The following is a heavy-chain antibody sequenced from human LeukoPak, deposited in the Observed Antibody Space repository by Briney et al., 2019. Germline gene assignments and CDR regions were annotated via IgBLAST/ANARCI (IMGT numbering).Heavy chain of an antibody. D-gene: IGHD3-10*01. CDR1: GFTFSSYS. J-gene: IGHJ4*02. V-gene: IGHV3-21*01. CDR2: ISSSSSYI. Sequence: GGSLILSCAASGFTFSSYSMHWVRPAPGKGLEWVSSISSSSSYIYYADSVKGRFTISRDNAKNSLYLQMNSLRAEDTAVYYCARDDTYYYGNFDYWGQGTLVTVSS. CDR3: ARDDTYYYGNFDY.